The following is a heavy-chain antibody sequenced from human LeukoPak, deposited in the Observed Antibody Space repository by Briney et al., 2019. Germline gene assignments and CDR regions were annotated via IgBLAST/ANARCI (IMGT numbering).Heavy chain of an antibody. CDR1: GFTFDDYA. D-gene: IGHD3-22*01. V-gene: IGHV3-9*01. Sequence: GGSLRLSCAASGFTFDDYAMHWVRQAPGKGLEWVSGISRNSGSIGYADSVKGRFTISRDNAKNSLYLQMNSLRAEDTALYYCAKDMGYYYDSSGLLGDAFDIWGQGTMVTVSS. CDR3: AKDMGYYYDSSGLLGDAFDI. J-gene: IGHJ3*02. CDR2: ISRNSGSI.